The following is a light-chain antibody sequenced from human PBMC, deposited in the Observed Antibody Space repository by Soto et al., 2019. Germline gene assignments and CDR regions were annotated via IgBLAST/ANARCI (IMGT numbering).Light chain of an antibody. V-gene: IGKV3-20*01. J-gene: IGKJ3*01. CDR1: QTPRVNY. CDR3: HQFGSSPFT. Sequence: EIVLTQSPGTLSLSPGESATLSCKASQTPRVNYFAWYQQTVGQAPRLLVYGASLRAAGVPDRFSGSGSRTEFNLTINRVEPEDFAVYYCHQFGSSPFTFGPGTRVDI. CDR2: GAS.